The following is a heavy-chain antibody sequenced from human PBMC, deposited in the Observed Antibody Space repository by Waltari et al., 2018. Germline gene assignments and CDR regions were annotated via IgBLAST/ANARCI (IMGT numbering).Heavy chain of an antibody. Sequence: EVQLVETGGGLIQPGGSLRLSCAVSGFSVSTNHVSWVRQAPGKGLEWVSTIYNVGSTYFADSLKGRFTISRDNSKNTVYLQMNSLRADDTAVYYCMAYGDYSYWGQGTLVTVSS. CDR2: IYNVGST. CDR1: GFSVSTNH. J-gene: IGHJ4*02. D-gene: IGHD5-12*01. CDR3: MAYGDYSY. V-gene: IGHV3-53*02.